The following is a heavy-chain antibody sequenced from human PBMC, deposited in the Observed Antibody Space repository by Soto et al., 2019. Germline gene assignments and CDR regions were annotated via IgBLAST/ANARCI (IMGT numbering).Heavy chain of an antibody. CDR3: ARNAKTLQFLGPGAPPNCFPP. J-gene: IGHJ5*02. V-gene: IGHV4-39*01. D-gene: IGHD3-3*01. CDR2: IYYSGST. Sequence: NPSETLSLTCTVSGGSISSSSYYWGWIRQPPGKGLEWIGSIYYSGSTYYNPSLKSRVTISVDTSKNQFSLKLSSVTAADTAVYYCARNAKTLQFLGPGAPPNCFPPWAQETRVPVS. CDR1: GGSISSSSYY.